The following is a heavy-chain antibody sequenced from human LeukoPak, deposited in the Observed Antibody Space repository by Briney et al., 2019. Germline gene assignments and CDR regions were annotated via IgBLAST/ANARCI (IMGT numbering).Heavy chain of an antibody. CDR1: GFTFSSYW. CDR2: INNDGSGA. J-gene: IGHJ4*02. V-gene: IGHV3-74*01. Sequence: GGSLRLSCAASGFTFSSYWMSWVRQAPGKGPVWVSRINNDGSGAVYADSVKGRFTISRDNAKNTVYLQMNSLRAEDTAMYYCARLIHYHDNNIDYWGQGTLVTVSS. CDR3: ARLIHYHDNNIDY. D-gene: IGHD3-22*01.